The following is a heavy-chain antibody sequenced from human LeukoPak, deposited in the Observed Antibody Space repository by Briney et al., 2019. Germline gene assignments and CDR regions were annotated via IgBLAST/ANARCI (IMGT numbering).Heavy chain of an antibody. CDR3: AKDGPLLWFGPTDA. Sequence: GGSLRLSCVASGVTFSTYGMSWVRQAPGKGLEWVAAVSSTGSGTYYPDSLKGRFIISRDNSQNTVFLQMNSLRPEGTALYFCAKDGPLLWFGPTDAWGQGILVTVSS. CDR2: VSSTGSGT. CDR1: GVTFSTYG. J-gene: IGHJ5*02. V-gene: IGHV3-23*01. D-gene: IGHD3-10*01.